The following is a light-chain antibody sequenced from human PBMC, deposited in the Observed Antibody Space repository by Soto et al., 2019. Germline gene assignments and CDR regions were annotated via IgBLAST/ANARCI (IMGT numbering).Light chain of an antibody. J-gene: IGKJ5*01. CDR3: QMYSSVIT. V-gene: IGKV1-27*01. CDR1: QGISNF. Sequence: DIQMTQSPSSLSASVGDRVTITYRASQGISNFLAWYQQKPGKVPKLLISAASTLQSGVPSRFSGSGSGTDFTLTITSLQPEDVATYYCQMYSSVITFGQGTRLEIK. CDR2: AAS.